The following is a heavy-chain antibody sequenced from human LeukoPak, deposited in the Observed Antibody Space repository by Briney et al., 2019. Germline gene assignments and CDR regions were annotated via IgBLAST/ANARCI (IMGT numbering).Heavy chain of an antibody. J-gene: IGHJ6*02. V-gene: IGHV3-23*01. CDR2: ISDSGGST. D-gene: IGHD2-15*01. CDR1: GFTFSSYA. CDR3: AKDLIVVVVAADYYGMDV. Sequence: GGSLRLSCAASGFTFSSYAMSWVRQAPGKGLEWVSAISDSGGSTYYADSVKGRFTISRDNSKNTLYLQMNSLRAEDTAVYYCAKDLIVVVVAADYYGMDVWGQGTTVTVSS.